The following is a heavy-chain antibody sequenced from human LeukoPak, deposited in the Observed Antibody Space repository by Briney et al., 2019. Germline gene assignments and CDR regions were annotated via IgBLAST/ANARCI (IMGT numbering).Heavy chain of an antibody. V-gene: IGHV3-21*01. CDR2: ISSSRSYI. CDR3: ARDRDWSVLYDASDI. D-gene: IGHD3/OR15-3a*01. J-gene: IGHJ3*02. Sequence: PGGSLRPSCAASGFSFSSYSMNWVRQAPGKGLEWVSFISSSRSYIYYADSVKSRFTISRDNAKNSLYLQMNSLRAEDTAVYYCARDRDWSVLYDASDIWGQGTMVTVS. CDR1: GFSFSSYS.